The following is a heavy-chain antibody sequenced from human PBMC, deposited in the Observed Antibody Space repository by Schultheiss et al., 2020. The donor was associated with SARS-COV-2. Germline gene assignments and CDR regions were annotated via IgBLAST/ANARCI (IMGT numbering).Heavy chain of an antibody. CDR1: GFTFSSYW. CDR2: IKQDGSEK. CDR3: ARWRVSRGLTTRHYFDY. D-gene: IGHD1-1*01. Sequence: GGSLRLSCAASGFTFSSYWMSWVRQAPGKGLEWVANIKQDGSEKYYVDSVKGRFTIPRDNAKNSLYLQMNSLRAEDTAVYYCARWRVSRGLTTRHYFDYWGQGTLVTVSS. J-gene: IGHJ4*02. V-gene: IGHV3-7*01.